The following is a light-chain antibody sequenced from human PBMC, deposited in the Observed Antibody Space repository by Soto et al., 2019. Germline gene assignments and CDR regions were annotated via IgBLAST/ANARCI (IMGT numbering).Light chain of an antibody. J-gene: IGKJ1*01. CDR1: QSVSSY. CDR3: LQYNIWPRT. Sequence: IVITHTPSTLSVSPEERATLSCRASQSVSSYLAWYQQKPGQAPRLLISGASTRATGIPARFSGSGSGTDFTLTISSLQSEDFALYYCLQYNIWPRTFGQGTKVDI. CDR2: GAS. V-gene: IGKV3-15*01.